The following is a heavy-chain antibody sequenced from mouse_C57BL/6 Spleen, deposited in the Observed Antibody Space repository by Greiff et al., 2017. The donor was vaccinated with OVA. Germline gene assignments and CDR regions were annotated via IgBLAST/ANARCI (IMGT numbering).Heavy chain of an antibody. D-gene: IGHD2-3*01. V-gene: IGHV5-4*01. J-gene: IGHJ3*01. CDR3: AIDDGYYGLAY. CDR2: LSAGGSYT. CDR1: GFTFSSYA. Sequence: EVQRVESGGGLVKPGGSLKLSCAASGFTFSSYAMSWVRQTPEKRLEWVATLSAGGSYTYYPDHVKGRFTISRDNSKNNLYLQRSHLKSEDTAMYYCAIDDGYYGLAYWGQGTLVTVSA.